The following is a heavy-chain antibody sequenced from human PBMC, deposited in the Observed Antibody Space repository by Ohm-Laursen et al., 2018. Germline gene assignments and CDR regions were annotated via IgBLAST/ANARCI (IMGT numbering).Heavy chain of an antibody. CDR1: GGSISTYY. CDR3: ARQDSGDYYFDY. Sequence: SQTLSLTCTVSGGSISTYYWSWIRQPPEKGLEWIGYIYYSGSNNYNPSLKSRVTISVDTSKKQVSLKLTSVTAADTAVYYCARQDSGDYYFDYWGQGTLVTVSS. CDR2: IYYSGSN. J-gene: IGHJ4*02. D-gene: IGHD4-17*01. V-gene: IGHV4-59*01.